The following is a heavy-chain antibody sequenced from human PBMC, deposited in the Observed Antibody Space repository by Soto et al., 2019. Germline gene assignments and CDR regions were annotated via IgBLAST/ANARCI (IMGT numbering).Heavy chain of an antibody. V-gene: IGHV3-53*01. J-gene: IGHJ6*02. Sequence: GGSLRLSCAASGFTVSSNYMSWVRQAPGKGLEWVSVIYSGGSTYYADSVKGRFTISRDNSKNTLYLQMNSLRAEDTAVYYCARPPRPGYYYYGMDVWGQGTTVTVSS. D-gene: IGHD2-8*02. CDR3: ARPPRPGYYYYGMDV. CDR2: IYSGGST. CDR1: GFTVSSNY.